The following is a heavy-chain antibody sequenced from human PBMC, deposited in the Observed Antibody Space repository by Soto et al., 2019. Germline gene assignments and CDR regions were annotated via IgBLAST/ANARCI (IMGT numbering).Heavy chain of an antibody. CDR2: IYYSGST. J-gene: IGHJ4*02. D-gene: IGHD6-6*01. CDR3: ARVGGLAARTFDY. V-gene: IGHV4-59*01. CDR1: GGSIIDFY. Sequence: TXSVTCAVSGGSIIDFYWSWIRQPPGKGLEWIGYIYYSGSTNYNPSLKSRVTISVDTSKNQFSLNLRSMSPADTAVYYCARVGGLAARTFDYWGPGTLVTVSS.